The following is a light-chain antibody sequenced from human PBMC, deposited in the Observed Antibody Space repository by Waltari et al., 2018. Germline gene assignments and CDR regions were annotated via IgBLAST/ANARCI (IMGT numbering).Light chain of an antibody. J-gene: IGLJ3*02. Sequence: QSALTQPASVSGSPGQSITISCPAISSDLGSYTLVSWYQQHPGKAPKLILYEGTKRPSGVSNRFSGSKSGNTASLTISGLQAEDEADYYCCSYAGSRVFGGGTKLTVL. CDR3: CSYAGSRV. CDR1: SSDLGSYTL. CDR2: EGT. V-gene: IGLV2-23*01.